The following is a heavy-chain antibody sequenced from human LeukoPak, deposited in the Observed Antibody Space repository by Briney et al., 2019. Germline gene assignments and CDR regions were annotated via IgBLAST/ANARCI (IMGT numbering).Heavy chain of an antibody. V-gene: IGHV3-11*06. CDR1: GFTFSGYY. J-gene: IGHJ4*02. CDR3: AKISGSGWYFDY. D-gene: IGHD6-19*01. CDR2: ISSNTGYT. Sequence: PGGSLRLSCAASGFTFSGYYMSWIRQAPGKGLEWVSYISSNTGYTNYADSVKGRFTTSRDDAKNSLFLQMNSLRAEDTAVYFCAKISGSGWYFDYWGQGALVTVSS.